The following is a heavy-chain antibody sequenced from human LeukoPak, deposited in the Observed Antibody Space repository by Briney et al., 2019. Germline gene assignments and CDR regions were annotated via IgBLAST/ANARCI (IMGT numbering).Heavy chain of an antibody. D-gene: IGHD3-10*01. CDR1: GGSFSGYY. J-gene: IGHJ4*02. CDR2: INHSGST. V-gene: IGHV4-34*01. Sequence: SETLSLTCAVYGGSFSGYYWSWIRQPPGKGLEWIGEINHSGSTNYNPSLKSRVTISVDTSKNQFSLKLGSVTAADTAVYYCARFYRGGGELSTIFSYYFDYWGQGTLVTVSS. CDR3: ARFYRGGGELSTIFSYYFDY.